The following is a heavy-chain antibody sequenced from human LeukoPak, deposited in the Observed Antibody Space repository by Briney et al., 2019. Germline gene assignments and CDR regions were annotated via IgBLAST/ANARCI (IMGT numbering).Heavy chain of an antibody. J-gene: IGHJ3*02. CDR2: INHSGST. D-gene: IGHD2-15*01. V-gene: IGHV4-34*01. CDR1: GGSFSGYC. Sequence: SETLSLTCAVYGGSFSGYCWSWIRQPPGKGLEWIGEINHSGSTNYNPSLKSRVTISVDTSKNQFSLKLSSVTAADTAMYYCARGQDIVVVVAATGAFDIWGQGTMVTVSS. CDR3: ARGQDIVVVVAATGAFDI.